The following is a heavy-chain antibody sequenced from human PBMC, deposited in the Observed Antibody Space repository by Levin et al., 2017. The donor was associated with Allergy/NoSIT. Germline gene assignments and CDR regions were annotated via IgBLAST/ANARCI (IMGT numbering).Heavy chain of an antibody. V-gene: IGHV3-74*01. CDR2: INNDGSSA. CDR1: GFTFSRYW. Sequence: LSLTCAASGFTFSRYWMHWVRPAPGKGLVWVSRINNDGSSANYADSVKGRFTISRDNDKNTLYLQMNSLSAEDTAVYYCARNPVNGLGYCSGGTCYTADDWGQGTLVTVSS. CDR3: ARNPVNGLGYCSGGTCYTADD. J-gene: IGHJ4*02. D-gene: IGHD2-15*01.